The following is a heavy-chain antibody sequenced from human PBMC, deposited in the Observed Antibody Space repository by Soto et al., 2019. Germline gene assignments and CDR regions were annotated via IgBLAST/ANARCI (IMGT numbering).Heavy chain of an antibody. CDR1: GFTVSSNY. D-gene: IGHD6-13*01. V-gene: IGHV3-66*01. CDR3: ARDEGSSWYYFDY. CDR2: IYSGGST. Sequence: VQLVESGGGLVQPGGSLRLSCAASGFTVSSNYMSWVRQAPGKGLEWVSVIYSGGSTYYADSVKGRFTISRDNSKNTLDLQMNSLGAEDTAVYYWARDEGSSWYYFDYWGQGTLVTVSS. J-gene: IGHJ4*02.